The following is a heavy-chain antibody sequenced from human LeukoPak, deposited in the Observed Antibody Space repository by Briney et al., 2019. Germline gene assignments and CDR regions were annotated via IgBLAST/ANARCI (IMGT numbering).Heavy chain of an antibody. J-gene: IGHJ4*01. CDR3: ANLPYNWNTHFDDY. CDR2: VASDGNFR. Sequence: GGSLRLSCAASGFTFSNFGMHWVRQAPGKGLEWVAYVASDGNFRDYVDSVKGRFTVSRDNSKDTLYLQMDSLRTEDTGVYYCANLPYNWNTHFDDYWGHGTLVTVSS. CDR1: GFTFSNFG. D-gene: IGHD1-1*01. V-gene: IGHV3-30*02.